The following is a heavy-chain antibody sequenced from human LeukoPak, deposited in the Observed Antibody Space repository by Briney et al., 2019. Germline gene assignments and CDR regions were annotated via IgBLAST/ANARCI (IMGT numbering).Heavy chain of an antibody. J-gene: IGHJ4*02. CDR2: ISGSGGST. Sequence: PGGSLRLSCAASGFTFSSYGMHWVRQAPRKGLEWVSAISGSGGSTYYADSVKGRFTIPRDNSKNTLYLQMNSLRAEDTAVYYCAKVDRSPYYFDYWGQGTLVTVSS. CDR3: AKVDRSPYYFDY. CDR1: GFTFSSYG. V-gene: IGHV3-23*01.